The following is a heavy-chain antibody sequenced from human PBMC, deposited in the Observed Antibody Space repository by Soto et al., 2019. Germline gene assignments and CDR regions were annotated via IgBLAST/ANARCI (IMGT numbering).Heavy chain of an antibody. J-gene: IGHJ3*02. CDR1: GYTVTSFS. CDR2: INAGNGNT. Sequence: QVQLVQSGAEVKKPGASVKVSCKASGYTVTSFSMQWVRQAPGQRLEWMGWINAGNGNTKYSQKFQNKVNITRDTSASTVYMDVRSLRTEDTAVYYCAITYQWLNNGAFDIGSHATKIIVSS. CDR3: AITYQWLNNGAFDI. D-gene: IGHD6-19*01. V-gene: IGHV1-3*01.